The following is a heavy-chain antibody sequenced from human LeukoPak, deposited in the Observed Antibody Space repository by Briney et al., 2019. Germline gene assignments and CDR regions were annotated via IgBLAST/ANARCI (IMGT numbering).Heavy chain of an antibody. J-gene: IGHJ4*02. Sequence: GSVKVSCKASGYTFTDYYLHWVRQAPGQGLEWIGRINPNGGATNYAQKFQGRVTMARDTSISTAYMDLGRLRSDDTAVYYCARERITMLGGLTFPLFDYWGQGTLVTVSS. V-gene: IGHV1-2*06. D-gene: IGHD3-10*01. CDR3: ARERITMLGGLTFPLFDY. CDR1: GYTFTDYY. CDR2: INPNGGAT.